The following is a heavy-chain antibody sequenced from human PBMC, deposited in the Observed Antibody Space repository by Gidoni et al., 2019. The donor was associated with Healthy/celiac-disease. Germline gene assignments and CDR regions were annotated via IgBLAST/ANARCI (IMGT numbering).Heavy chain of an antibody. CDR1: GGSVSGYY. V-gene: IGHV4-34*01. J-gene: IGHJ3*02. Sequence: QVQLQQWGAGLLKPSETLSLTCAVYGGSVSGYYWSWVRQPPGKGLGWIGEINHSGSTNYNPSLKSRVTISVDTSKNQFSLKLSSVTAADTAVYYCARGPSPGGTGAFDIWGQGTMVTVSS. CDR3: ARGPSPGGTGAFDI. D-gene: IGHD3-16*01. CDR2: INHSGST.